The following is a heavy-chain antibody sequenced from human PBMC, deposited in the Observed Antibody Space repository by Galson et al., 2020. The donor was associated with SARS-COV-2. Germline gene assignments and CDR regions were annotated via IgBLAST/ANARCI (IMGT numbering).Heavy chain of an antibody. CDR1: GFSFSKAW. CDR3: TSIKWDLNY. Sequence: GESLKISCVGSGFSFSKAWMTWVRQAPGKGLEWVGRIRSRIDGGTADYAAPVKGRFTISRDDSKNTVYLQISDLKTEDTAVYYCTSIKWDLNYWGQGTLVTVSS. D-gene: IGHD1-26*01. CDR2: IRSRIDGGTA. J-gene: IGHJ4*02. V-gene: IGHV3-15*01.